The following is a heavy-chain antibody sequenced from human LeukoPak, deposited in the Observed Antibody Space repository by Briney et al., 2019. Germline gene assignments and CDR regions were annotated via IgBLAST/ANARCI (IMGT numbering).Heavy chain of an antibody. CDR3: ARGSRITIFGVVIHRDNWFDP. D-gene: IGHD3-3*01. V-gene: IGHV1-2*02. Sequence: ASVKVSCKASGYTFTGYYMHWVRQAPGQGLEWMGWINPNSGGTNYAQKFQGRVTMTRDTSISTAYMELSRLRSDDTAAYYCARGSRITIFGVVIHRDNWFDPWGQGTLVTVSS. CDR2: INPNSGGT. CDR1: GYTFTGYY. J-gene: IGHJ5*02.